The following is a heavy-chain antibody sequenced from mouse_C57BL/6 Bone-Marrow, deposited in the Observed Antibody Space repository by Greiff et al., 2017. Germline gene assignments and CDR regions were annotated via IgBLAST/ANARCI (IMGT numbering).Heavy chain of an antibody. CDR1: GYTFTSYG. CDR3: AGGRRYDYDPSWFAY. Sequence: QVQLQQSGAELARPGASVKLSCKASGYTFTSYGISWVKQRTGQGLEWIGEIYPRSGNTYYNEKFKGKATLTADKSSSTAYMELRSLTSEDSAVYFWAGGRRYDYDPSWFAYWGQGTLVTVSA. V-gene: IGHV1-81*01. D-gene: IGHD2-4*01. J-gene: IGHJ3*01. CDR2: IYPRSGNT.